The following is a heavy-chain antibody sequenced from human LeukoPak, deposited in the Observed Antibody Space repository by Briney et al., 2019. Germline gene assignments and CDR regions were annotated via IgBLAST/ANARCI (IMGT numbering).Heavy chain of an antibody. CDR2: ISWNSGSI. CDR1: GFTFDDYA. J-gene: IGHJ4*02. D-gene: IGHD6-13*01. Sequence: GGSLRLSCAASGFTFDDYAMHWVRQAPGKGLEWVSGISWNSGSIGYADSVKGRFTIFRDNAKNSLYLQMNSLRAEDTALYYCAKDGAAEIAAAGSPHDYWGQGTLVAVSS. CDR3: AKDGAAEIAAAGSPHDY. V-gene: IGHV3-9*01.